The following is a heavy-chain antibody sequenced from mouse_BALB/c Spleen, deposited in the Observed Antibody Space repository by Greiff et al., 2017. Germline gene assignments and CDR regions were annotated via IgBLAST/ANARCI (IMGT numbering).Heavy chain of an antibody. J-gene: IGHJ4*01. CDR2: IWGGGST. D-gene: IGHD1-1*01. CDR3: ARRITTVVPGAMDY. CDR1: GFSLSRYS. Sequence: VQRVESGPGLVAPSQSLSITCTVSGFSLSRYSVHWVRQPPGKGLEWLGMIWGGGSTDYNSALKSRLSISKDNSKSQVFLKMNSLQTDDTAMYYCARRITTVVPGAMDYWGQGTSVTVSS. V-gene: IGHV2-6-4*01.